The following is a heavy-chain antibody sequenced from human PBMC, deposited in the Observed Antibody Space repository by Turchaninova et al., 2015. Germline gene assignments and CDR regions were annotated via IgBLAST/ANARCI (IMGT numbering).Heavy chain of an antibody. J-gene: IGHJ4*02. CDR3: AKPDYFDSSGYYPRAAY. V-gene: IGHV3-23*04. Sequence: EVQRVASGGGLVQPGGSLRPACAAAGLTVSSYAMAWVRQVPGEGLEWVSAVTGSGGITYYSDSVKGRFTVSRDNSKNTLYLQMNSLRAEDTAVYYCAKPDYFDSSGYYPRAAYWGQGTLVTVSS. CDR1: GLTVSSYA. D-gene: IGHD3-22*01. CDR2: VTGSGGIT.